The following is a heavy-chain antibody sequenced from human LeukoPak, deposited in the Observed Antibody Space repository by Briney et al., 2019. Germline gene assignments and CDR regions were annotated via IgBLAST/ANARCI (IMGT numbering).Heavy chain of an antibody. CDR1: GFTFSTYA. CDR2: ISGGSTST. D-gene: IGHD3-10*01. V-gene: IGHV3-23*01. CDR3: AKGPREGGFGWFNS. J-gene: IGHJ5*01. Sequence: GGSLRLSCAATGFTFSTYAMSWVRQAPGKGLEWVSGISGGSTSTYYADSVKGRFTIARDTSKNTLLLQMNSLRAEDTAIYYCAKGPREGGFGWFNSWGQGTLVTVSS.